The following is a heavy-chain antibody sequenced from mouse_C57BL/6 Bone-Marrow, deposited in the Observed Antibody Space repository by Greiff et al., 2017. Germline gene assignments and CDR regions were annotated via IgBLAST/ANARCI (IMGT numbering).Heavy chain of an antibody. CDR3: ARDYYGSLYAMDY. J-gene: IGHJ4*01. V-gene: IGHV1-78*01. CDR2: IYPRAGST. Sequence: QLKESDAELVKPGASVKISCKVSGYTFTDHTIHWMKQRPEQGLEWIGYIYPRAGSTKYHEKFKGKATLTAAKSSSTDYMQLKSLTSEDSAVYFCARDYYGSLYAMDYWGQGTSVTVSS. CDR1: GYTFTDHT. D-gene: IGHD1-1*01.